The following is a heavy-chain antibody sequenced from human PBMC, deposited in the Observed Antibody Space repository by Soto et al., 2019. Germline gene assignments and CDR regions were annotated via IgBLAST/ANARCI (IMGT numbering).Heavy chain of an antibody. CDR3: ATPRVGASSLVAFDI. D-gene: IGHD1-26*01. J-gene: IGHJ3*02. V-gene: IGHV5-51*01. Sequence: GEPLKISWNGSGYRFTSYWIGWVRQMPGKGLEWMGIIYPGDSDTRYSPSFQGQVTISADKSISTAYLQWSSLKASDTAMYYCATPRVGASSLVAFDIWGQGTMGTVSS. CDR1: GYRFTSYW. CDR2: IYPGDSDT.